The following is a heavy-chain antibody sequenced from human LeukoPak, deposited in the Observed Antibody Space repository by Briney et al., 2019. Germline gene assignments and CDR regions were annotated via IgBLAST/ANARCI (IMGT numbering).Heavy chain of an antibody. D-gene: IGHD1-26*01. CDR1: GGSISTYY. Sequence: SETLSLTCSVSGGSISTYYRSWIRQPPGKGLEWIGFIYYSGSTNYSPSLKSRITMSVDTSKNQFSLKLSSVTAADTAVYYCARGERSGSYGFYFDYWGQGTQVTVSS. CDR3: ARGERSGSYGFYFDY. CDR2: IYYSGST. J-gene: IGHJ4*02. V-gene: IGHV4-59*01.